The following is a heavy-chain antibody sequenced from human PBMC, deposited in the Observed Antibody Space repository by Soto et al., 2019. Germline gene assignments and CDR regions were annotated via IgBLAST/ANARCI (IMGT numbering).Heavy chain of an antibody. D-gene: IGHD3-9*01. CDR3: ARDPAGYDILTGYYRASRPLDY. CDR2: INSDGSST. J-gene: IGHJ4*02. Sequence: PGGSLRLSCAASGFPFSSYWMHWVRQAPGKGLVWVSRINSDGSSTSYADSVKGRFTISRDNAKNTLYLQMNSLRAEDTAVYYCARDPAGYDILTGYYRASRPLDYWGQGTLVTSPQ. V-gene: IGHV3-74*01. CDR1: GFPFSSYW.